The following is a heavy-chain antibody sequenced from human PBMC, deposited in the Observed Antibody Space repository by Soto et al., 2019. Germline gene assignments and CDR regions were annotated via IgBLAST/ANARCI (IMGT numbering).Heavy chain of an antibody. CDR2: IYYSGST. J-gene: IGHJ4*02. V-gene: IGHV4-59*12. CDR1: GGSISSYY. Sequence: SETLSLTCTVSGGSISSYYWSWIRQPPGKGLEWIGYIYYSGSTNYNPSLKSRVTISVDTSKNQFSLKLSSVTAADTAVYYCARVLCSGGSFYFDYWGQGTLVTSPQ. CDR3: ARVLCSGGSFYFDY. D-gene: IGHD2-15*01.